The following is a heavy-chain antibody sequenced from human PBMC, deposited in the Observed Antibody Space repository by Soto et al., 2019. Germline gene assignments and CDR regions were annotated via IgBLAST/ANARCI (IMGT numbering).Heavy chain of an antibody. J-gene: IGHJ6*02. CDR1: GYTFTSYY. D-gene: IGHD6-13*01. V-gene: IGHV1-46*01. CDR2: INPSGGST. CDR3: AREAIADTTYYYYGMDV. Sequence: ASVKVSCKASGYTFTSYYMHWVRQAPGQGLEWMGIINPSGGSTSYAQKFQGRVTMTRDTSTSTVYMELSSLRSEDTAVYYRAREAIADTTYYYYGMDVWGQGTTVTVSS.